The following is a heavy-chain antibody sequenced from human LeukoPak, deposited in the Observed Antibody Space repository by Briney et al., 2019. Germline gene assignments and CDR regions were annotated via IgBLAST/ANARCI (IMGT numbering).Heavy chain of an antibody. J-gene: IGHJ5*02. D-gene: IGHD6-13*01. V-gene: IGHV4-34*01. Sequence: SETLSLTCAVYGGSFSGYYWSWIRQPPGKGLEWIGEINHSGSTNYNPSLKSRVTISVDTSKNQFSLKLTSVTAADTAVYYCARACGSSWYFWFDPWGQGTLVTVSS. CDR2: INHSGST. CDR1: GGSFSGYY. CDR3: ARACGSSWYFWFDP.